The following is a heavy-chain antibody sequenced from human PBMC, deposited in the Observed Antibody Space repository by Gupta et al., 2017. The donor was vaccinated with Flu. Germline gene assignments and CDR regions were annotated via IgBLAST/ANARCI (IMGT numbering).Heavy chain of an antibody. CDR3: AKDSLSSSWALFDH. J-gene: IGHJ4*02. D-gene: IGHD6-13*01. V-gene: IGHV3-9*01. Sequence: QAPGKGLEWVSSMSWNSATIAYADSVEGRFTISRDNAKNSLHLEMNNLRAEDTALYFCAKDSLSSSWALFDHWGQGTMVTLSS. CDR2: MSWNSATI.